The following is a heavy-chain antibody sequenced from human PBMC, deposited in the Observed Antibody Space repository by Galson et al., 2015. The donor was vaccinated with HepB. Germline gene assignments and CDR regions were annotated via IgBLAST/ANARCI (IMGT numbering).Heavy chain of an antibody. Sequence: SLRLSCAASGFTFSSYGMHWVRQAPGKGLEWVAVISYDGSNKYYADSVKGRFTISRDNSKNTLYLQMNSLRAEDTAVYYCARNCGGDCYHSSPDAFDIWGQGTMVTVSS. CDR1: GFTFSSYG. D-gene: IGHD2-21*02. J-gene: IGHJ3*02. CDR2: ISYDGSNK. V-gene: IGHV3-30*03. CDR3: ARNCGGDCYHSSPDAFDI.